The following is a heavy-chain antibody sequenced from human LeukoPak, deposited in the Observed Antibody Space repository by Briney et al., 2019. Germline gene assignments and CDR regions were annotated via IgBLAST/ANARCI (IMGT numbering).Heavy chain of an antibody. V-gene: IGHV3-48*01. J-gene: IGHJ4*02. D-gene: IGHD2-15*01. CDR1: GFTYSSYS. CDR2: ISSSSSTI. Sequence: GGSLRLSCAASGFTYSSYSMNWVRQAPGKGLEWVSYISSSSSTIYYADSVKGRFTISRDNAKNTLYLQMNSLRAEDTAVYYCARDGAAYDYWGQGTLVTVSS. CDR3: ARDGAAYDY.